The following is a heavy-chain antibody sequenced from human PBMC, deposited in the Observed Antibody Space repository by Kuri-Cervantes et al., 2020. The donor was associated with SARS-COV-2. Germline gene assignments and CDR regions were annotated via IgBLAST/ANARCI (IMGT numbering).Heavy chain of an antibody. CDR1: GFTFSSYW. J-gene: IGHJ4*02. CDR3: ARDMAVHYYFDY. CDR2: IKQDGSEK. V-gene: IGHV3-7*01. D-gene: IGHD6-19*01. Sequence: GESLKISCAASGFTFSSYWMSWVRQAPGKGLKWVANIKQDGSEKYYVDSVKGRFTISRDNAKNSLYLQMNSLRAEDTAVYYCARDMAVHYYFDYWGQGTLVTVSS.